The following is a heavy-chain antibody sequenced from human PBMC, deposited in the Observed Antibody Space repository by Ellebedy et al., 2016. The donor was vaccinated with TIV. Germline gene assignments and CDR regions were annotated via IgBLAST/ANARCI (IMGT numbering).Heavy chain of an antibody. CDR1: GFTFSSYA. CDR3: ARDIVVVVAATALGY. Sequence: GGSLRLXCAASGFTFSSYAMHWVRQAPGKGLEWVAVISYDGSNKYYADSVKGRFTISRDNSKNTLYLQMNSLRAEDTAVYYCARDIVVVVAATALGYWGQGTTVTVSS. CDR2: ISYDGSNK. J-gene: IGHJ6*02. V-gene: IGHV3-30*04. D-gene: IGHD2-15*01.